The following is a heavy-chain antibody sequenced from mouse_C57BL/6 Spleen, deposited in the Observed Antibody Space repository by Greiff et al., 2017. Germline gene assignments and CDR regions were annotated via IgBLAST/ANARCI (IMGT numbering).Heavy chain of an antibody. CDR1: GYAFSSYW. J-gene: IGHJ2*01. CDR3: ARTFITTVVAPYFDY. D-gene: IGHD1-1*01. Sequence: QVHLKQSGAELVKPGASVKISCKASGYAFSSYWMNWVKQRPGKGLEWIGQIYPVDGDTNYNGKFKGKATLTADKSSSTAYMQLSSLTSEDSAVYFCARTFITTVVAPYFDYWGQGTTLTVSS. V-gene: IGHV1-80*01. CDR2: IYPVDGDT.